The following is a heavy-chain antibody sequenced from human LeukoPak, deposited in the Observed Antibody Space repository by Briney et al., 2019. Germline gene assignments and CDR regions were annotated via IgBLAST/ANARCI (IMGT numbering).Heavy chain of an antibody. J-gene: IGHJ4*02. D-gene: IGHD5-18*01. CDR1: GFTFSSYE. CDR2: ISSSGSTI. CDR3: ARGGSGYSYGYDY. Sequence: GGSLRLSCAASGFTFSSYEMNWVRQALGKGLEWVSYISSSGSTIYYADSVKGRFTISRDNAKNSLYLQMNSLRAEDTAVYYCARGGSGYSYGYDYWGQGTLVTVSS. V-gene: IGHV3-48*03.